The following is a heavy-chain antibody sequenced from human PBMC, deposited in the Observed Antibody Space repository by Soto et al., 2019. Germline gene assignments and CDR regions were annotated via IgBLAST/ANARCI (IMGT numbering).Heavy chain of an antibody. V-gene: IGHV3-23*01. J-gene: IGHJ4*02. CDR1: GFTFSNYA. Sequence: VQLLESGGGLVQPGGSLRVSCAASGFTFSNYAMSWVRQAPGKGLEWVSVISGSGGSTYYADSVKGRFTISRDNSKNTLYLQMNSLRAEDTAVYYCAKESYDSSGYYSQWGQGTLVTVSS. CDR3: AKESYDSSGYYSQ. CDR2: ISGSGGST. D-gene: IGHD3-22*01.